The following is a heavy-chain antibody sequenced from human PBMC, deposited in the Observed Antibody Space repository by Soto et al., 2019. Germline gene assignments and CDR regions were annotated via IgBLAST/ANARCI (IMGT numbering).Heavy chain of an antibody. CDR2: IGGSGDGT. CDR3: AKAREVTLVRVPSSY. CDR1: GFTFDGYA. V-gene: IGHV3-23*01. J-gene: IGHJ4*02. Sequence: PGGSLRLSCAASGFTFDGYAMSWVRQAPGKGLQWVSTIGGSGDGTYYADSVKDRFTISRDNSKNTLYLQMNSLRAEDTAVYYCAKAREVTLVRVPSSYWGQGTLVTVSS. D-gene: IGHD3-10*01.